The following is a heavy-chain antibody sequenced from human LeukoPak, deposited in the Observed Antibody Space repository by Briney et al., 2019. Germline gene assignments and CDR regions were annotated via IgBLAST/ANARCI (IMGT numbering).Heavy chain of an antibody. D-gene: IGHD3-3*01. CDR2: INYSGST. CDR1: GDSISGSGNY. J-gene: IGHJ4*02. V-gene: IGHV4-39*01. CDR3: ARRTSYPVGVRDY. Sequence: PSETLSLTCTVSGDSISGSGNYWDWIRQSPGKGLEWIGSINYSGSTYYKPSLKSRVTIYVDMSKNQLSLKLSSVTAADTAVYYCARRTSYPVGVRDYWGQGTLVTVSS.